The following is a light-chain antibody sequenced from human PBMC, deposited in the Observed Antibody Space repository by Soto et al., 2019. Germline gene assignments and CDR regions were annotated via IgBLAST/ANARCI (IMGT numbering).Light chain of an antibody. CDR2: AAS. CDR3: QKCKVAPFT. Sequence: IQMTQSPSSLSACVGDRVTITCRASQDIGNFLAWYQQKPGKVPKLLIYAASTLQSGVPSRFSGSGSGTDFTLNISSLQPEDVATYYCQKCKVAPFTFGGGTKVEI. V-gene: IGKV1-27*01. CDR1: QDIGNF. J-gene: IGKJ4*01.